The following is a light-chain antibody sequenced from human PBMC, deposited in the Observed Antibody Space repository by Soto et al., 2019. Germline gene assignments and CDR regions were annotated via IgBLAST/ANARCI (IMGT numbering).Light chain of an antibody. V-gene: IGKV3-15*01. CDR1: QSVATN. Sequence: EAVLTQSPATLSVSPGERATLSCRASQSVATNVAWYQQRPGQAPRLLIYGASKRALGLPARFSGSGSGKEFTLNITSLQSEDFAVYYCQQYNNWPQTFGQGTKVEIK. CDR3: QQYNNWPQT. CDR2: GAS. J-gene: IGKJ1*01.